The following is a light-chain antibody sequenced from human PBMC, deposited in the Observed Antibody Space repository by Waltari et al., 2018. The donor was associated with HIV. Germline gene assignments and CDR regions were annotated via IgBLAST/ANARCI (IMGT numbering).Light chain of an antibody. J-gene: IGKJ2*01. CDR3: QQFYETPYT. CDR1: QNILYSSNNKNY. CDR2: WAS. Sequence: DIVMTQSPDSLAVSLGERATINCKSSQNILYSSNNKNYLAWYQQKPGQPPKLLIYWASTREFGVPDRFSGSGSGTDFTLTVSSLQAEDVAVYYCQQFYETPYTFGQGTKLEL. V-gene: IGKV4-1*01.